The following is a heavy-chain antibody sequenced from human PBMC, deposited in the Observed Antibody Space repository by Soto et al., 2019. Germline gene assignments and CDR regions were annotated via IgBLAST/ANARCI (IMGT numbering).Heavy chain of an antibody. CDR2: IYYSGST. CDR3: ARQNICFGEVDY. Sequence: QLQLQESGPGLVKPSETLSLTCTVSGGSISSSSYYWGWIRQPPGKWLEWIGSIYYSGSTYYNPSLKSRVTISVDTSQNQFSLKLSAVTAADTAVYYCARQNICFGEVDYWGQGTLVTVAS. J-gene: IGHJ4*02. CDR1: GGSISSSSYY. V-gene: IGHV4-39*01. D-gene: IGHD3-10*01.